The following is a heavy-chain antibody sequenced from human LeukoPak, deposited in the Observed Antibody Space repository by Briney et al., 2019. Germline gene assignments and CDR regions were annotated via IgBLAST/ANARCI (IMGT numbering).Heavy chain of an antibody. V-gene: IGHV1-24*01. Sequence: GASVKVSCKVSGYTLTELSMHWVRQAPGKGLEWMGGFDPEDGETIYAQKFQGRVTMTEDTSTDTAYMELSSLRSEDTAVYYCATVVPSSSSWSGAYYYYGMDVWGQGTTVTVSS. CDR2: FDPEDGET. D-gene: IGHD6-13*01. CDR3: ATVVPSSSSWSGAYYYYGMDV. J-gene: IGHJ6*02. CDR1: GYTLTELS.